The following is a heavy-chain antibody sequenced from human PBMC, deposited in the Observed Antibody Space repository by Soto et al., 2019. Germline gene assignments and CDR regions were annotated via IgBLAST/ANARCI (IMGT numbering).Heavy chain of an antibody. CDR3: ARGHPTAFDP. Sequence: QMQLQASGSGLVKPSQTLSLTCAVSGGSISSGGYSWSWIRQPPGKGLEWIGYIYHSGSTYYNPSLTSRVTRSVDRSKNQSSLKLSSVTAADTAVYYCARGHPTAFDPWGQGTLVTVSS. V-gene: IGHV4-30-2*01. D-gene: IGHD4-17*01. CDR2: IYHSGST. CDR1: GGSISSGGYS. J-gene: IGHJ5*02.